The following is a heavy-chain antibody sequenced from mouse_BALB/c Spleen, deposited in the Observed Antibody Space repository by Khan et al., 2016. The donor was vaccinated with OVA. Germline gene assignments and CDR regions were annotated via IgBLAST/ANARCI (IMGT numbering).Heavy chain of an antibody. Sequence: VQLQQSGPDLVKPGASVKISCKASGYSFTLYYMTWVKQSHGKSLAWIGRVNPNTGGSDYNQEFKGKAILTVVKSSTTAYLELHSLTNEDSAVYYCAIGYYFFADWGQGTLVTVSA. V-gene: IGHV1-26*01. CDR1: GYSFTLYY. CDR2: VNPNTGGS. CDR3: AIGYYFFAD. J-gene: IGHJ3*01. D-gene: IGHD1-1*01.